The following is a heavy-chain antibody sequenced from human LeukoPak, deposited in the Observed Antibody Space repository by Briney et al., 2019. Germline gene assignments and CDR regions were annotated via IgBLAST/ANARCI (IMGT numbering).Heavy chain of an antibody. CDR3: AKSGGYGLIDY. CDR1: GASISGSGYY. Sequence: SETLSLTCTVSGASISGSGYYWGWIRQPPGKGLEWIGSIYSSGSTYYNASLQSRVTISTETSKNQIPLRLNSATAADTAMYYCAKSGGYGLIDYWGQGTLVTVSS. D-gene: IGHD1-26*01. J-gene: IGHJ4*02. V-gene: IGHV4-39*01. CDR2: IYSSGST.